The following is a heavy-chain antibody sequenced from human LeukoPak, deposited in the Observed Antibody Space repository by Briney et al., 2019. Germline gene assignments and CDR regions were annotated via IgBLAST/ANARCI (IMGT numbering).Heavy chain of an antibody. D-gene: IGHD6-13*01. CDR1: GYTFTSYY. CDR2: INPSGGST. Sequence: ASVKVSCKASGYTFTSYYMHWVRQAPGQGLEWMGIINPSGGSTSYAQKFQGRVTMTRDTSTSTVYMELSSLRSEDTAVYYCARVARIAELTDNWFDPWGQGTLVTVSS. J-gene: IGHJ5*02. V-gene: IGHV1-46*01. CDR3: ARVARIAELTDNWFDP.